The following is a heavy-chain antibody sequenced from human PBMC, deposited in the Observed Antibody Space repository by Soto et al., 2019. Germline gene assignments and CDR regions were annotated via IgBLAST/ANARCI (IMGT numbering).Heavy chain of an antibody. CDR1: GFTFSSYW. CDR2: IKQDGSEK. CDR3: ARATHNPWNYFDY. Sequence: GGYLRLSCAASGFTFSSYWMSWVRQAPGKGLEWVANIKQDGSEKYYVDSVKGRFTISRDNAKNSLYLQMNSLRAEDTAVYYCARATHNPWNYFDYWGQGTLVTVSS. D-gene: IGHD1-1*01. J-gene: IGHJ4*02. V-gene: IGHV3-7*05.